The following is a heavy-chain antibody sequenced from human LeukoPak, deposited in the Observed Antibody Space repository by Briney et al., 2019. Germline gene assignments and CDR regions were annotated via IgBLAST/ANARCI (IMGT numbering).Heavy chain of an antibody. D-gene: IGHD2-2*01. Sequence: GASVKVSCKASGYTFTGYYMHWVRQAPGQGLEWMGWINPNSGGTNYAQKFQGWVTMTRDTSISTAYMELSRLRSDDTAVYYCARASRCSPGYYYYGMDVWGKGTTVTVSS. CDR1: GYTFTGYY. CDR3: ARASRCSPGYYYYGMDV. V-gene: IGHV1-2*04. J-gene: IGHJ6*04. CDR2: INPNSGGT.